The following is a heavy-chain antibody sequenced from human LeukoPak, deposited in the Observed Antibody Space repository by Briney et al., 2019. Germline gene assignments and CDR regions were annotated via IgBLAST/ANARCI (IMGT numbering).Heavy chain of an antibody. CDR2: ISAYNGNT. D-gene: IGHD3-22*01. CDR1: GGTFSSYA. Sequence: ASVKVSCKASGGTFSSYAISWVRQAPGQGLEWMGWISAYNGNTNYAQKLQGRVTMTTDTSTSTAYMELRSLRSDDTAVYYCARALTYYYDSSGYSEYFDYWGQGTLVTVSS. CDR3: ARALTYYYDSSGYSEYFDY. V-gene: IGHV1-18*01. J-gene: IGHJ4*02.